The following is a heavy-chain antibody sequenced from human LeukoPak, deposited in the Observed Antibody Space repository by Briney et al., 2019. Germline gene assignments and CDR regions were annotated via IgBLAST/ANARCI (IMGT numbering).Heavy chain of an antibody. CDR2: FYNSRTS. Sequence: PSETLSLTCSVSGGSISSYYWNWIRQPPGKGLEWIGYFYNSRTSNYNPTLKSRVTISVDTSKNQFSLKLTSVTAADTAVYYCATLTGYYPDYWGQGILVTVSS. V-gene: IGHV4-59*08. CDR3: ATLTGYYPDY. CDR1: GGSISSYY. J-gene: IGHJ4*02. D-gene: IGHD3-9*01.